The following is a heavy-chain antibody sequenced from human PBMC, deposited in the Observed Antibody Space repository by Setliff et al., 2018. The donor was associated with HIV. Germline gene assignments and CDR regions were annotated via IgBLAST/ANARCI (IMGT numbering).Heavy chain of an antibody. CDR2: ISGSGGNT. Sequence: GGSLRLSCTASGFAFSSYAISWVRQAPGKGLEWVSIISGSGGNTYYADSVKGRFTISRDNSRNTLSLQMNSLRAEDTAVHYCAKGPPGLRDCSSTSCSSSGCFQHWGQGTLVTVSS. CDR3: AKGPPGLRDCSSTSCSSSGCFQH. V-gene: IGHV3-23*01. D-gene: IGHD2-2*01. CDR1: GFAFSSYA. J-gene: IGHJ1*01.